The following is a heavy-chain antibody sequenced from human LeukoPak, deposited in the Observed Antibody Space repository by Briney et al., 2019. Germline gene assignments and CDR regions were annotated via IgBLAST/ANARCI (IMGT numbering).Heavy chain of an antibody. CDR3: ATAGVLLWFGEGLDYYMDV. J-gene: IGHJ6*03. CDR2: LDPEDGET. V-gene: IGHV1-24*01. D-gene: IGHD3-10*01. Sequence: ASVKVSCKVSGYTLTELSMHWVRQAPGKGLEWMGGLDPEDGETIYAQKFQGRVTMTEDTSTDTAYMELSSLRSEDTAVYYCATAGVLLWFGEGLDYYMDVWGKGTTVTVSS. CDR1: GYTLTELS.